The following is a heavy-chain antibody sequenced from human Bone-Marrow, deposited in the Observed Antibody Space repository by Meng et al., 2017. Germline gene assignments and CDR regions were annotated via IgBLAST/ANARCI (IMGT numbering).Heavy chain of an antibody. D-gene: IGHD1-26*01. CDR1: GFTVSSNY. CDR2: IYSGGST. V-gene: IGHV3-53*05. Sequence: GESLKISCAASGFTVSSNYMSWVRQAPGKGLEWVSVIYSGGSTYYADSVKGRFTISRDNAKNSLYLQMNSLRAEDTALYYCAKDSEVGAIEYYFDYWGQGTLVTVSS. J-gene: IGHJ4*02. CDR3: AKDSEVGAIEYYFDY.